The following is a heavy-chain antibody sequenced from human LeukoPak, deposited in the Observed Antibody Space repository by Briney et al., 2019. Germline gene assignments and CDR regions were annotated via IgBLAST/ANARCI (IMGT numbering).Heavy chain of an antibody. D-gene: IGHD6-13*01. V-gene: IGHV3-30*02. J-gene: IGHJ4*02. CDR3: AKADSSSSSGGY. CDR1: GFTFSGYG. Sequence: PGGSLRLSCAASGFTFSGYGMHWVRQAPGKGLQWVAFMHYDGTSKYYADSVKGRFTISRDNSKNTLYLQMHSLRTEDTAVYYCAKADSSSSSGGYWVQGTLVTVSS. CDR2: MHYDGTSK.